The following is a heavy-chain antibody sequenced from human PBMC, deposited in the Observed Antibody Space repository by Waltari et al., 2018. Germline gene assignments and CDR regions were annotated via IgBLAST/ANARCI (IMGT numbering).Heavy chain of an antibody. CDR1: GGSFSGYY. CDR2: INHSGST. J-gene: IGHJ4*02. V-gene: IGHV4-34*01. CDR3: ASVVSSSPAVGTPPGALDY. Sequence: QVQLQQWGAGLLKPSETLSLTCAVYGGSFSGYYWSWIRQPPGKGLEWIGEINHSGSTNYNPSLKSRVTISVDTSKNQFSLKLSSVTAADTAVYYCASVVSSSPAVGTPPGALDYWGQGTLVTVSS. D-gene: IGHD2-15*01.